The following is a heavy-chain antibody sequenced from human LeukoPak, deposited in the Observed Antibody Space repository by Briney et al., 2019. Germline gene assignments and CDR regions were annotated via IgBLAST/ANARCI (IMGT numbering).Heavy chain of an antibody. CDR3: ARGLIVGDIARDVLDA. D-gene: IGHD1-26*01. V-gene: IGHV5-51*01. CDR1: GYTFTRYW. CDR2: IYPGDSDT. J-gene: IGHJ3*01. Sequence: GESLKISCRCSGYTFTRYWIGWVRQMPGKGLEWMGIIYPGDSDTRLSPSFQGQVTISTDKSLSTAYLQWSSLKASDTAIYYCARGLIVGDIARDVLDAWGQGTLVTVSS.